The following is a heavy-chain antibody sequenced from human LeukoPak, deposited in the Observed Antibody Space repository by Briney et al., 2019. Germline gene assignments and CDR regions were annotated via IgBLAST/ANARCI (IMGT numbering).Heavy chain of an antibody. D-gene: IGHD6-13*01. J-gene: IGHJ4*02. V-gene: IGHV3-30*18. CDR1: GFTFSSYG. CDR2: ISYEGTNK. CDR3: AKRYSSSWCIDS. Sequence: GGSLRLSWAASGFTFSSYGMHWVRQAPGKGRELVAVISYEGTNKYYADSLNGRFTISRDNSKNTLYLQMNSLRAEDTAVYYCAKRYSSSWCIDSWGQGTLVTVSS.